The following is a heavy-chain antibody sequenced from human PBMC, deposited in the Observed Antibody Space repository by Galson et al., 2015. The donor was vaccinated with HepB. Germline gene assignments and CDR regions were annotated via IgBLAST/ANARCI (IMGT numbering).Heavy chain of an antibody. Sequence: SLRLSCAASGFTFSSYVMYWIRQAPGKGLEWVSYISSSGSTIYYADSVKGRFTISRDNAKNSLYLQMNSLRAEDTAVYYCAGDYYDSSGYYYGYWGQGTLVTVSS. V-gene: IGHV3-48*03. J-gene: IGHJ4*02. CDR1: GFTFSSYV. CDR3: AGDYYDSSGYYYGY. CDR2: ISSSGSTI. D-gene: IGHD3-22*01.